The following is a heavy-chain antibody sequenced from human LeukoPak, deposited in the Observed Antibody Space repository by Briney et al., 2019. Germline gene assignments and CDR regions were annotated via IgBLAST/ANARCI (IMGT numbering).Heavy chain of an antibody. Sequence: VASVKVSCKASGYTFNNHYMYWVRQAPGQGLEWMGVINPSGGSTSYAQKFQGRVTMTRDTSTSTVYMELSSLRSEDTAVYYCARDDCSSTSCYYYYYGMDVWGQGTTVTVSS. CDR3: ARDDCSSTSCYYYYYGMDV. V-gene: IGHV1-46*02. CDR2: INPSGGST. J-gene: IGHJ6*02. D-gene: IGHD2-2*01. CDR1: GYTFNNHY.